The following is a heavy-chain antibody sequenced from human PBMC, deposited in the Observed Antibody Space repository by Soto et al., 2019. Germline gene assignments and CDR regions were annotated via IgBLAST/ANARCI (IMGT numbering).Heavy chain of an antibody. D-gene: IGHD1-7*01. V-gene: IGHV6-1*01. CDR2: TYYRSRWYN. J-gene: IGHJ6*03. CDR3: AGTTSLQWYYMDV. CDR1: GDSVSSNSAA. Sequence: PSQTLSLTCAISGDSVSSNSAAWNWIRQSPSGGLERLGRTYYRSRWYNDYAVSVRSRITINPDTSKNQFSLHLNSVTPEDTAVDYCAGTTSLQWYYMDVWGKGTTVTVSS.